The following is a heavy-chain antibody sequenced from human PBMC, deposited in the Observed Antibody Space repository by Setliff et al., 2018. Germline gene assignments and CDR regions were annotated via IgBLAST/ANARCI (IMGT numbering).Heavy chain of an antibody. V-gene: IGHV4-61*02. D-gene: IGHD3-3*01. CDR3: ARTTHYDFWSGYLY. CDR2: IYTSGST. CDR1: GGSISSGTYY. J-gene: IGHJ4*02. Sequence: SETLSLTCTVSGGSISSGTYYWSWIRQPAGKGLEWIGRIYTSGSTNYNPSLKSRVTMSLDTSKNQFSLKLTSVTAADTAVYFCARTTHYDFWSGYLYWGQGTLVTVSS.